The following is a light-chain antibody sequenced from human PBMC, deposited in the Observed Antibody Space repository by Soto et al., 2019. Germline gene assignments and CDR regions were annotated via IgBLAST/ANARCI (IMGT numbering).Light chain of an antibody. Sequence: DIQMTQSPSSLSASVGDRVTITSRAIQNMVNNLNWYQRKPGKAPKLLIYGASSLQRGVPSRFSGSGSGTDFTLTISTLQPEDFGTFYCQQSYSVPLTFGGGTKVEIK. V-gene: IGKV1-39*01. CDR1: QNMVNN. CDR3: QQSYSVPLT. CDR2: GAS. J-gene: IGKJ4*01.